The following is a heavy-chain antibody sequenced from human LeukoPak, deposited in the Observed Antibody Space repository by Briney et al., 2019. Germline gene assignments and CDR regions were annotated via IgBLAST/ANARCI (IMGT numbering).Heavy chain of an antibody. CDR1: GFTFSSYS. Sequence: PGGSLRLSCAASGFTFSSYSMIWVSQAPGNGLEWVSYISSSSSTIYYADSVKGRFTISRDNAKNSLYLQMNSLRDEDTAVYYCARDKRSQLASPGFDYWGQGTLVTVSS. CDR3: ARDKRSQLASPGFDY. V-gene: IGHV3-48*02. D-gene: IGHD6-6*01. J-gene: IGHJ4*02. CDR2: ISSSSSTI.